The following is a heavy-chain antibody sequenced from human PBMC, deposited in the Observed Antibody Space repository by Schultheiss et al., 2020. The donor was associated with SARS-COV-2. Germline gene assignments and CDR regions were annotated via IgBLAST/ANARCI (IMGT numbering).Heavy chain of an antibody. CDR2: IYHSGST. CDR3: ATVPYYYDSSGSRGAFDI. Sequence: SETLSLTCTVSGGSISSGGYYWSWIRQHPGKGLEWIGYIYHSGSTYYNPSLKSRVTISVDTSKNQFSLKLSSVTAADTAVYYCATVPYYYDSSGSRGAFDIWGQGTMVTVSS. J-gene: IGHJ3*02. D-gene: IGHD3-22*01. V-gene: IGHV4-31*03. CDR1: GGSISSGGYY.